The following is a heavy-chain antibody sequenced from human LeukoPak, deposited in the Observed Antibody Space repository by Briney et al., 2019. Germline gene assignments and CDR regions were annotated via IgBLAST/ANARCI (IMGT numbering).Heavy chain of an antibody. CDR3: AELGITMIGGV. CDR1: GFTFSNYE. Sequence: GGSLRLSCAASGFTFSNYEMHWVRQAPGKGLEGGSYISSSGSTIYYANSVKARFTISRDNAKNSLYLQMNSLRAEDTAVYYCAELGITMIGGVWGKGTTVTISS. J-gene: IGHJ6*04. D-gene: IGHD3-10*02. V-gene: IGHV3-48*03. CDR2: ISSSGSTI.